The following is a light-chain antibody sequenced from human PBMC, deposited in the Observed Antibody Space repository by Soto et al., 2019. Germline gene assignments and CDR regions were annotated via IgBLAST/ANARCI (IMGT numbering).Light chain of an antibody. CDR2: EVG. CDR1: SSDVGAYNY. V-gene: IGLV2-14*01. J-gene: IGLJ1*01. Sequence: QSALTQPASVSGSPGQSITISCTGSSSDVGAYNYVSWYQQYPGKAPKLIIFEVGTRPSGVSHRFSGSKSGNTASLTISGLQAEDEADYYCTSFTTTYIYVFGSGTKVTVL. CDR3: TSFTTTYIYV.